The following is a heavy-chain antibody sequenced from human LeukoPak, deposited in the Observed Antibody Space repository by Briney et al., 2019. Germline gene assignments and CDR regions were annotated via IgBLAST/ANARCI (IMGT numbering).Heavy chain of an antibody. Sequence: SETLSLTCTVSGGSISSGSYYWSCIRQPAGKGLEWIGRIYTSGSTNYNPSLKSRVTISVDTSKNQFSLKLSSVTAADTAVYYCARDTISTSYYMDVWGKGTTVTVSS. CDR2: IYTSGST. CDR3: ARDTISTSYYMDV. D-gene: IGHD3-9*01. CDR1: GGSISSGSYY. V-gene: IGHV4-61*02. J-gene: IGHJ6*03.